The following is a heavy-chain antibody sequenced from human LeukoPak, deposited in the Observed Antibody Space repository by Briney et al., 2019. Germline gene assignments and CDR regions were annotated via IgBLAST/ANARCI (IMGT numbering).Heavy chain of an antibody. J-gene: IGHJ2*01. CDR1: GFTFSSYW. V-gene: IGHV3-7*01. CDR3: ARARREYWYFDL. Sequence: GGSLRLSCAASGFTFSSYWMSWVRQAPGKGLGWGANIKQDGSEKYYVDSVKGRFTISRDNAKNSLYLQMNSLRAEDTAVYYCARARREYWYFDLWGRGTLVTVSS. CDR2: IKQDGSEK.